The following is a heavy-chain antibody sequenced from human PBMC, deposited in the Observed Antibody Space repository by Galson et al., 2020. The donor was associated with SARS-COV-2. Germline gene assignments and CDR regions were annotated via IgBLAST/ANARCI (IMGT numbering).Heavy chain of an antibody. CDR1: GGSISSYY. CDR2: IYYSGRP. J-gene: IGHJ6*02. Sequence: SETLSLTCTVSGGSISSYYWSWIRQPPGKGLEWIGYIYYSGRPNYNPSLKSRVTISVDTSKNQFSLKLSSVTAADTAVYYCAGYSRRGESIAAAGTGGYYYGMDVWGQGTTVTVSS. CDR3: AGYSRRGESIAAAGTGGYYYGMDV. V-gene: IGHV4-59*08. D-gene: IGHD6-13*01.